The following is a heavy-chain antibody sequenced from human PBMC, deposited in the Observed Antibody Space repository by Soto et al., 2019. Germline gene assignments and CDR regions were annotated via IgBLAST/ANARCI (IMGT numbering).Heavy chain of an antibody. CDR3: VRGRSNFRY. V-gene: IGHV3-7*01. CDR2: ISEQGSEK. D-gene: IGHD2-8*01. CDR1: GFRFDMYW. Sequence: EVQVVESGGGLVQPGGSLRLSCAASGFRFDMYWMSWVRQAPGKGLEWVASISEQGSEKYYVDSVRGRFTFCRENAKYSVDLQMESLRTESTAVYPCVRGRSNFRYWCQGALVTVSS. J-gene: IGHJ4*02.